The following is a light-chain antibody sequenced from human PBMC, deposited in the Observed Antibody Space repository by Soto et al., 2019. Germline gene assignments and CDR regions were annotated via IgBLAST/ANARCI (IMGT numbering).Light chain of an antibody. V-gene: IGKV3-20*01. CDR1: QTVRSSS. Sequence: EIGLTQSQGTLSLSPGERATLSCRASQTVRSSSLAWYQQKPGQAPRLLIYGASGRATGIPYQFSGSWSGTDFTLTSSRLEPEDVAVYYCQQYGSSPYTFGQGTKLEI. J-gene: IGKJ2*01. CDR2: GAS. CDR3: QQYGSSPYT.